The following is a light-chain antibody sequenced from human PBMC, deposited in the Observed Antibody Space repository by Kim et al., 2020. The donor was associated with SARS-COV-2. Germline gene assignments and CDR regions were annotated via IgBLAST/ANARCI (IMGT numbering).Light chain of an antibody. CDR3: SSYAGSNNVV. V-gene: IGLV2-8*01. CDR1: SSDVGGYNY. Sequence: QSVTISCTGTSSDVGGYNYVSWYQQHPGQAPKLMIYEVSKRPSGVPDRFSGSKSGNTASLTVSGLQAEDEADYYCSSYAGSNNVVFGGGTQLTVL. CDR2: EVS. J-gene: IGLJ2*01.